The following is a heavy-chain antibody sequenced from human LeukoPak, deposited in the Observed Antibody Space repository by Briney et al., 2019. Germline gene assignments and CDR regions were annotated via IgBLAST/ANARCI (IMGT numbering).Heavy chain of an antibody. CDR3: ARDHGYCSSTSCYGEALDY. Sequence: GGSLRLSCAASGFTFSSYAMHWVRQAPGKGLEWVAVISYDGSNKYYSDSVKGRFTISRDNSKNTLYLQMNSLRAEDTAVYYCARDHGYCSSTSCYGEALDYWGQGTLVTVSS. D-gene: IGHD2-2*03. CDR2: ISYDGSNK. V-gene: IGHV3-30*04. J-gene: IGHJ4*02. CDR1: GFTFSSYA.